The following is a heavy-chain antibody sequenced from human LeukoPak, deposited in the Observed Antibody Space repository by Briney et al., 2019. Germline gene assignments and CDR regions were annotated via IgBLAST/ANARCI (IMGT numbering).Heavy chain of an antibody. V-gene: IGHV4-39*01. Sequence: SETLSLTCTVSGGPISSSSYYWGWIRQPPGKGLEWIGSISYSGSTYYNPSLKSRVTISEDTSKNQFSLRLSSVTAADTAVYYCAGTGGDYYFDYWGQGTLVTVSS. CDR2: ISYSGST. D-gene: IGHD3-16*01. J-gene: IGHJ4*02. CDR1: GGPISSSSYY. CDR3: AGTGGDYYFDY.